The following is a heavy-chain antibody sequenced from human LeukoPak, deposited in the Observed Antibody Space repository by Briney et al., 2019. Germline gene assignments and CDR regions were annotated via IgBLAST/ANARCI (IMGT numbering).Heavy chain of an antibody. D-gene: IGHD5-12*01. CDR1: GFTFSTYW. CDR3: ANSIVATTFLYGMDV. Sequence: GGSLRLSCAASGFTFSTYWMHWVRQAPGKGLVWVSHINIDGNTTTYADSVKGRFTISRDNAKNTLYLQMNSLRAEDTAVYYCANSIVATTFLYGMDVWGQGTTVTVSS. CDR2: INIDGNTT. V-gene: IGHV3-74*01. J-gene: IGHJ6*02.